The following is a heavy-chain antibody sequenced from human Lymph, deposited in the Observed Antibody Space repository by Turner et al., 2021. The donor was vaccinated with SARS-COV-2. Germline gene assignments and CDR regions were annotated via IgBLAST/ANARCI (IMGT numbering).Heavy chain of an antibody. V-gene: IGHV3-15*01. J-gene: IGHJ4*02. D-gene: IGHD1-7*01. CDR2: IKSKTDDGTT. CDR1: GFTFSYAW. CDR3: TTGWFTGTYGDYFDY. Sequence: EVQLVESGGGLVQPGGSLRLSCAASGFTFSYAWMSWVRQGPGKGLEWVGRIKSKTDDGTTDYAAPVKGRFTISRNDSKNTLYLQMNSLKTEDTAVYYCTTGWFTGTYGDYFDYWGQGTLVTVSS.